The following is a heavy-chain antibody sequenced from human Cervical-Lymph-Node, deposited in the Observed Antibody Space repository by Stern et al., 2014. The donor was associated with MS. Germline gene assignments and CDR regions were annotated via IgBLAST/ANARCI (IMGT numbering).Heavy chain of an antibody. CDR1: GYTFTSYG. CDR2: ISAYKCNT. CDR3: ARVLLGSENAFDI. V-gene: IGHV1-18*01. J-gene: IGHJ3*02. Sequence: VQLVESGAEVKKPGASVKVSCKASGYTFTSYGISWVRQAPGQGLEWMGWISAYKCNTKYAQKPRVRVTMTTDTSTSTAYMELRSLRSDDTAVYYCARVLLGSENAFDIWGQGTMVTVSS. D-gene: IGHD2-15*01.